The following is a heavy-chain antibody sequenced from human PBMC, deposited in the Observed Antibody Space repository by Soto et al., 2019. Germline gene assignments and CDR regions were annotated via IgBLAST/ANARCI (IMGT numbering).Heavy chain of an antibody. D-gene: IGHD4-4*01. CDR3: ARDIYGCNFFDAFDI. CDR1: GYTFTNYG. CDR2: ISPYNGKT. V-gene: IGHV1-18*01. J-gene: IGHJ3*02. Sequence: QAQLVQSGAEVKKPGASVNISCKASGYTFTNYGFIWVRQAPGHGLEWVGWISPYNGKTEYAQNLQGRVTMTRDKPTSTAYMELRRMRSDDTAVYYCARDIYGCNFFDAFDIWGQGTMVTVSS.